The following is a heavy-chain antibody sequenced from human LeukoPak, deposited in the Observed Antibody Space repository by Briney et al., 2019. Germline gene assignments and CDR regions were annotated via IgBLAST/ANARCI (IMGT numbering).Heavy chain of an antibody. CDR2: IYTSGST. CDR1: GGSISSYY. J-gene: IGHJ4*02. D-gene: IGHD6-19*01. V-gene: IGHV4-4*07. CDR3: ARVAAVAGHFDY. Sequence: SETLSLTCTVSGGSISSYYWSWIRQPAGKGLEWIGRIYTSGSTSYNPSLKSRVTMSVDTSKNQFSLKLSSVTAADTAVYYCARVAAVAGHFDYWGQGTLVTVSS.